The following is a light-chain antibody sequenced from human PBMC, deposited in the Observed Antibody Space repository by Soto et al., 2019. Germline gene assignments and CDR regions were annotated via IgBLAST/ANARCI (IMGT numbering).Light chain of an antibody. CDR3: QQYGSSIGS. J-gene: IGKJ1*01. V-gene: IGKV3-20*01. CDR2: GAS. Sequence: EIVLTQSPATLSLSPGERATLSCRASQSVGSSYLAWYQQKPGQAPRLLIYGASTRATGIPDRFSGSGSGTDFTLTISRLEPEDFAVYYCQQYGSSIGSFGQGTKVDIK. CDR1: QSVGSSY.